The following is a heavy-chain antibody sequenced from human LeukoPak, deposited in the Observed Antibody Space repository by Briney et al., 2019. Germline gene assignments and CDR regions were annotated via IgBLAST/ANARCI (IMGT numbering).Heavy chain of an antibody. Sequence: GSLRLSCAASGFTFSSYSMNWVRQPPGKGLEWIGEINHSGSTNYNPSLKSRVTISVDTSKNQFSLKLSSVTAADTAVYYCAREVNGYSPYFDYWGQGTLVTVSS. CDR2: INHSGST. CDR3: AREVNGYSPYFDY. D-gene: IGHD6-13*01. CDR1: GFTFSSYS. V-gene: IGHV4-34*01. J-gene: IGHJ4*02.